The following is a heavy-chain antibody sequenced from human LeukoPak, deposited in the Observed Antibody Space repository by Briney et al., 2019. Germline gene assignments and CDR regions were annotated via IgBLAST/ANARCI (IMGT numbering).Heavy chain of an antibody. Sequence: PSQTLSLTCTVSGGSISSGSYYWSWIRQPAGKGLEWIGRIYTSGSTNYNPSLKSRVTISVDTSKNQFSLKLSSVTAADTAVYYCARHDDIVVVPAATVAFDYWGQGTLVTVSS. CDR2: IYTSGST. CDR3: ARHDDIVVVPAATVAFDY. J-gene: IGHJ4*02. CDR1: GGSISSGSYY. D-gene: IGHD2-2*01. V-gene: IGHV4-61*02.